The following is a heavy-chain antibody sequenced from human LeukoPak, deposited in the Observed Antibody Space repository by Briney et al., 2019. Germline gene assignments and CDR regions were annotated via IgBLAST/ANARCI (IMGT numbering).Heavy chain of an antibody. CDR3: TRIAGAGTEADAFDI. D-gene: IGHD6-13*01. Sequence: GGSLRLSCAASGFTFSSYSMNWVRQAPGKGLEWVSSISSSSSYISYADSVKGRFTISRDNAKSSLYLQMNSLRAEDTAVYYCTRIAGAGTEADAFDIWGQGTMVTVTS. V-gene: IGHV3-21*01. CDR2: ISSSSSYI. CDR1: GFTFSSYS. J-gene: IGHJ3*02.